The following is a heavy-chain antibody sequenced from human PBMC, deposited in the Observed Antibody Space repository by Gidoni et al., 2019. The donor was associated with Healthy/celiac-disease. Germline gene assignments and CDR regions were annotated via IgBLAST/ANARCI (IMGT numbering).Heavy chain of an antibody. CDR2: IYYSGST. CDR1: GGSISSSY. CDR3: ARAYDSSVSQIDY. Sequence: QVQLQESGPGLVKPSETLSLTCTVSGGSISSSYWSWIRQPPGKGLEWIGYIYYSGSTNYNPSLKSRVTISVDTSKNQFSLKLSSVTAADTAVYYCARAYDSSVSQIDYWGQGTLVTVSS. D-gene: IGHD3-22*01. J-gene: IGHJ4*02. V-gene: IGHV4-59*01.